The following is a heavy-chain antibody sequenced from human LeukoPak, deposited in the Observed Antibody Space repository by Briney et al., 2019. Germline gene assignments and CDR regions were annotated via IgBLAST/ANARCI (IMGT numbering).Heavy chain of an antibody. V-gene: IGHV3-30*02. J-gene: IGHJ4*02. CDR2: IRYDGSNK. CDR3: AKDNPRDGYNQSGDY. CDR1: GFTFSSYG. Sequence: GGSLRLSCAASGFTFSSYGMHWVRQAPGKGLEWVAFIRYDGSNKYYADSVKGRFTISRDNSKNTLYLQMNSLRAEDTAVYYCAKDNPRDGYNQSGDYWGQGTLVTVSS. D-gene: IGHD5-24*01.